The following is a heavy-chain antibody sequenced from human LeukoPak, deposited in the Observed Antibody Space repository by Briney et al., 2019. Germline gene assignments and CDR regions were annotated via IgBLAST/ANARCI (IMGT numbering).Heavy chain of an antibody. CDR1: GYMFNIYG. CDR3: ARSPPSTGYDRFDT. J-gene: IGHJ4*02. D-gene: IGHD5-12*01. V-gene: IGHV1-18*01. CDR2: ISAFNGNT. Sequence: GASVKVSCKASGYMFNIYGISWVRQAPGQGLEWMGWISAFNGNTNCARNFQDRVTMTTDTSTSTAYMELTSLSSDDTAVYYCARSPPSTGYDRFDTWGQGTLVTVSS.